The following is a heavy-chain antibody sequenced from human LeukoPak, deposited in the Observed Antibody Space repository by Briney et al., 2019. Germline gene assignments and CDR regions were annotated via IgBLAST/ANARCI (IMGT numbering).Heavy chain of an antibody. V-gene: IGHV3-30*03. J-gene: IGHJ4*02. CDR3: ARSPRDSRDWTGTLDY. CDR1: GLTFNNFG. Sequence: GGSLRLSCAASGLTFNNFGMHWVRQAPGKGLEWVSVISYSGSVQFYADSVKGRFSISRDDSENTVHMQMNRLRVEDTAVYYCARSPRDSRDWTGTLDYWGQGALVTVSS. D-gene: IGHD3-22*01. CDR2: ISYSGSVQ.